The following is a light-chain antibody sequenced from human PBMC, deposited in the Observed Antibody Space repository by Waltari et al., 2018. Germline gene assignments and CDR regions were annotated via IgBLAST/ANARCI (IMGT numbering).Light chain of an antibody. CDR1: SSNIGAGYD. CDR2: GNN. Sequence: QSVLTQPPSVSGAPGQRVTISCTGSSSNIGAGYDVHRHQQLPGTAPRLLIFGNNNRPSGVPDRFSGSKSGTSAFLAITGLQAEDEGDYYCQSHDGSVSGPMFGGGTKLTVL. CDR3: QSHDGSVSGPM. V-gene: IGLV1-40*01. J-gene: IGLJ3*02.